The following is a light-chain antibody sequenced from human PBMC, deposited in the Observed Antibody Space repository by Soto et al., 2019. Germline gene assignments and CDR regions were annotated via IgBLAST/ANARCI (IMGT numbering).Light chain of an antibody. Sequence: EIVMTQSPLSLPVTPGEPASISCRSSQSLLHSNGYNYLDWYLQKPGQSPQLLIYLGSHRASGVPRRFSGSGRGTDFTLKISRVEAEDVGVYYCMAALQPGLTFGQGTKVEIK. CDR3: MAALQPGLT. CDR2: LGS. J-gene: IGKJ1*01. V-gene: IGKV2-28*01. CDR1: QSLLHSNGYNY.